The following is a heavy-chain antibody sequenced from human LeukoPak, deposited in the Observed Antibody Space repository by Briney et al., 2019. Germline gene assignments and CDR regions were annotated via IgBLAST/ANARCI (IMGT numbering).Heavy chain of an antibody. Sequence: ASVKVSCKASGYTFTSYDINWVRQATGQGLEWVGWMNPNSGNTGYAQKFQGRVTMTRNTSISTAYMELSSLRSEDTAVYYCARGVSSHETYYYYYYMDVWGKGTTVTVSS. J-gene: IGHJ6*03. D-gene: IGHD6-13*01. CDR3: ARGVSSHETYYYYYYMDV. CDR1: GYTFTSYD. V-gene: IGHV1-8*01. CDR2: MNPNSGNT.